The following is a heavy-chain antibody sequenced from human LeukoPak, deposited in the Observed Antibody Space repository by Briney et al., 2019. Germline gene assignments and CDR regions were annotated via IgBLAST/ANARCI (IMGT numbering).Heavy chain of an antibody. CDR1: GFTFSSCA. Sequence: GGSLRLSCVVSGFTFSSCAMTWVRQAPGKGLEWVSAISGSGGSTYYADSVKGRFTISRDNSKNTLYLQMNSLRAEDTAVYYCAKDPSTVTGFDYWGQGTLVTVSS. J-gene: IGHJ4*02. CDR3: AKDPSTVTGFDY. D-gene: IGHD4-17*01. CDR2: ISGSGGST. V-gene: IGHV3-23*01.